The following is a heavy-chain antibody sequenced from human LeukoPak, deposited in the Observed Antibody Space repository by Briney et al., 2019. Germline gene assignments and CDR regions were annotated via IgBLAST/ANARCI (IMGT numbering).Heavy chain of an antibody. Sequence: SETLSLTCTVSGDSISSGDYYWSWIRQPPGKDLEWIGYIYHSGSRYYNPSLKTRVSISKDASKNQFSLKLISVTAADTAIYFCARATGLPRGWGTFNYYYGLAVGGKGPPAPVPS. CDR2: IYHSGSR. V-gene: IGHV4-30-4*01. CDR1: GDSISSGDYY. D-gene: IGHD3-16*01. CDR3: ARATGLPRGWGTFNYYYGLAV. J-gene: IGHJ6*04.